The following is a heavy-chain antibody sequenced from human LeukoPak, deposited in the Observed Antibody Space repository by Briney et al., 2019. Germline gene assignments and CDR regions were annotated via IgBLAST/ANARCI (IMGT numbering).Heavy chain of an antibody. CDR2: MNPNSGGT. CDR1: GYTFTSYD. D-gene: IGHD6-19*01. Sequence: GASVKVSCKASGYTFTSYDINWVRQATGQGLEWMGWMNPNSGGTNYAQKFQGRVTMTRDTSISTAYMELSRLRSDDTAVYYCARDSGSGWPDNDYWGQGTLVTVSS. J-gene: IGHJ4*02. CDR3: ARDSGSGWPDNDY. V-gene: IGHV1-2*02.